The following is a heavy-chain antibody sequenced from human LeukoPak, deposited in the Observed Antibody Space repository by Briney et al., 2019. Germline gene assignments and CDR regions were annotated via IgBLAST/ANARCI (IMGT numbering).Heavy chain of an antibody. CDR2: INHSGST. V-gene: IGHV4-34*01. D-gene: IGHD2-2*01. Sequence: SETLSLTCAVYGGSFSGYSWSWIRQPPGKGLEWIGEINHSGSTNYKPSLKSRVTISVDTSKNQFSLKLSSVTAADTAVYYCARGLAGCSSTSCPFDYWGQGTLVTVSS. J-gene: IGHJ4*02. CDR1: GGSFSGYS. CDR3: ARGLAGCSSTSCPFDY.